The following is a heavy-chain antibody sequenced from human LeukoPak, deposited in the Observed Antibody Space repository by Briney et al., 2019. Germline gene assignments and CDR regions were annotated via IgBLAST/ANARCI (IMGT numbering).Heavy chain of an antibody. CDR1: GFTFSSYS. CDR3: ARVGSTDAFDI. CDR2: ISSSSSHI. D-gene: IGHD1-26*01. V-gene: IGHV3-21*01. J-gene: IGHJ3*02. Sequence: NPGGSLRLSCAASGFTFSSYSMNWVRQAPGKGLEWVSSISSSSSHIYYADSVKRRFTISRDNAKNSLYLQMNSLRAEDTAVYYCARVGSTDAFDIWGQGTMVTVSS.